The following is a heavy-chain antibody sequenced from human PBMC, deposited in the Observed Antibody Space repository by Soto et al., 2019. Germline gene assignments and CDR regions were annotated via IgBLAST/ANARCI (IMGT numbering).Heavy chain of an antibody. D-gene: IGHD2-8*01. CDR2: IYSGGST. CDR1: GFTFSSYA. Sequence: GGSLRLSCAASGFTFSSYAMNWVRQAPGKGLEWVSVIYSGGSTYYADSVKGRFTISRDNSKNTLYLQMNSLRAEDTAVYYCAREDIVLGGMDVWGQGTTVTVSS. V-gene: IGHV3-53*01. CDR3: AREDIVLGGMDV. J-gene: IGHJ6*02.